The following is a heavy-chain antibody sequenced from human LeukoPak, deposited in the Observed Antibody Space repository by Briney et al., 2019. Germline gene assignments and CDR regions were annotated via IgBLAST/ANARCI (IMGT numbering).Heavy chain of an antibody. J-gene: IGHJ6*03. D-gene: IGHD2-8*01. Sequence: GGSLRLSCAASGFTFDDYGTSWVRQAPGKGLEWVSGINWNGGSTGYADSVKGRFTISRDNAKNSLYLQMNSLRAEDTALYYCAREGRVCTNGVCLYYYYYYYMDVWGKGTTDTVSS. CDR2: INWNGGST. CDR3: AREGRVCTNGVCLYYYYYYYMDV. CDR1: GFTFDDYG. V-gene: IGHV3-20*04.